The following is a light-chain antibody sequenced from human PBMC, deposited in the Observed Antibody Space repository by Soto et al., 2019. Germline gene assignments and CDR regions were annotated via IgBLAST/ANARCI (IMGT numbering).Light chain of an antibody. V-gene: IGLV1-44*01. J-gene: IGLJ1*01. CDR1: NSNIGSNT. CDR2: TNN. Sequence: QSVLTQPPSASGTPGQRVTISCSGSNSNIGSNTVNWFQQLPGTAPKLLIYTNNQRPSGVPDRFSGSKSGTSASLAVSGLQSEDEADYYCAAWYDSLNGYVFGTGTKVTVL. CDR3: AAWYDSLNGYV.